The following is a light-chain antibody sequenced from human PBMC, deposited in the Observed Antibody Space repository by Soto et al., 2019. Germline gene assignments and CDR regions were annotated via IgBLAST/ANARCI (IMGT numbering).Light chain of an antibody. CDR1: QSVSSSS. CDR2: GAS. J-gene: IGKJ1*01. V-gene: IGKV3-20*01. Sequence: EIVLTQSPGTLSLSPGERATLSCRASQSVSSSSLAWYQQKPGQAPRLLIYGASSRATGIPDRFSGSGSGTDFTLTISRLEPEDFAVNYCQQYGSSPRTFGQGTKVDIK. CDR3: QQYGSSPRT.